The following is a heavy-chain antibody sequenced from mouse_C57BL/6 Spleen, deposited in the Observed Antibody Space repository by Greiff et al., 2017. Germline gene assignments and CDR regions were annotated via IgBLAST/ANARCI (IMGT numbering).Heavy chain of an antibody. Sequence: EVQLVESGGGLVKPGGSLKLSCAASGFTFSSYAMSWVRQTPEKRLEWVATISDGGSYTYYPDNVKGRFTISRDNARNNLYLQLSHLKSEDTAMYYCARDRDYGDAMDYWGQGTSVTVSS. CDR1: GFTFSSYA. V-gene: IGHV5-4*01. CDR3: ARDRDYGDAMDY. CDR2: ISDGGSYT. J-gene: IGHJ4*01. D-gene: IGHD1-1*01.